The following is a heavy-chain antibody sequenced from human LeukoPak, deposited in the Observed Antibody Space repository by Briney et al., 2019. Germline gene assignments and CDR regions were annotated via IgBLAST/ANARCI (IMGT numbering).Heavy chain of an antibody. CDR2: ISYDGSTK. J-gene: IGHJ3*02. D-gene: IGHD4-17*01. Sequence: GGSLRLSCAPSGFTFSSFAMSCVRHAPGMRLEGVAVISYDGSTKYYADSVKGRLTISRDNSKTTLYLKMNSLRAEDTAVYHCARAPNDYVDYSDAFDIWDQGTKVTVSS. V-gene: IGHV3-30*04. CDR3: ARAPNDYVDYSDAFDI. CDR1: GFTFSSFA.